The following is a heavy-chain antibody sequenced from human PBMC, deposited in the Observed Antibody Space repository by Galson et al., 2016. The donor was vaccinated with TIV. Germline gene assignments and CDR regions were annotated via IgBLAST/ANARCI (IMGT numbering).Heavy chain of an antibody. CDR1: GLTFSDYW. V-gene: IGHV3-7*01. CDR3: ARRYFDL. Sequence: SLRLSCAASGLTFSDYWMHWVRQTPGKGLEWVANIKQDGSEKYYVDSVKGRFTISRDNAKSSLFLQMNSLRAEDTAVYYCARRYFDLWGRGTLVTVSS. J-gene: IGHJ2*01. CDR2: IKQDGSEK.